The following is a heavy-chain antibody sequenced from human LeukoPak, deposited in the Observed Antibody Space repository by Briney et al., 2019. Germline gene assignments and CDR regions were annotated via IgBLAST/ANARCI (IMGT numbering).Heavy chain of an antibody. Sequence: GRSLRLSCAASGFTFSSYAMNWVRQASGKELEWVSGITDSGRKTYYADSVKGRFSISRDNSRNTVYLQMSDLRAEDTAVYYCAKITKATTPNYWGQGTLVTVSS. D-gene: IGHD4-17*01. CDR3: AKITKATTPNY. J-gene: IGHJ4*02. CDR2: ITDSGRKT. CDR1: GFTFSSYA. V-gene: IGHV3-23*01.